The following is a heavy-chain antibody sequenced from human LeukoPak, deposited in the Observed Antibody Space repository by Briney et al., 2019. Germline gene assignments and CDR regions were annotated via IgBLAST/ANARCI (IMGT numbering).Heavy chain of an antibody. CDR2: IYYSGST. D-gene: IGHD3-3*01. Sequence: SETLSLTCTVSGGSISSSSYYWGWIRQPPGKGLEWIGSIYYSGSTYYNPSLKSRVTISVDTSKNQFSLKLSSVTAADTAVYYCARQPFGVVIFSPYFDYWGQGTLVTVSS. J-gene: IGHJ4*02. CDR1: GGSISSSSYY. CDR3: ARQPFGVVIFSPYFDY. V-gene: IGHV4-39*01.